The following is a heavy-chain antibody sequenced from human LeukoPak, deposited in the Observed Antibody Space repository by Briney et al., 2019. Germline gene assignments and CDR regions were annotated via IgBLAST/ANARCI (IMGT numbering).Heavy chain of an antibody. D-gene: IGHD6-13*01. V-gene: IGHV3-33*06. Sequence: GRSLRLSCAASGFTFSSYGMHWVRQAPGKGLEWVAVIWYDGSNKYYADSVKGRFTISRDNSKNTLYLQMNSLRAEDTAVYYCAKDGYSSTGGYYFDYWGQGTLVTVSS. CDR1: GFTFSSYG. CDR3: AKDGYSSTGGYYFDY. CDR2: IWYDGSNK. J-gene: IGHJ4*02.